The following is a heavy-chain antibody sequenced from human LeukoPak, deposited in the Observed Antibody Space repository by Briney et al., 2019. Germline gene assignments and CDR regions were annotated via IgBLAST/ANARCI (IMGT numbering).Heavy chain of an antibody. Sequence: GGSLRLSCAASGFTFSSYAMSWVRQAPGKGLEWVSAISGSGGSTYYADSVKGRFTISRDSSKNTLYLQMNSLRAEDTAVYYCAKVARNYYYYYMDVWGKGTTVTVSS. V-gene: IGHV3-23*01. D-gene: IGHD2-21*01. CDR2: ISGSGGST. J-gene: IGHJ6*03. CDR3: AKVARNYYYYYMDV. CDR1: GFTFSSYA.